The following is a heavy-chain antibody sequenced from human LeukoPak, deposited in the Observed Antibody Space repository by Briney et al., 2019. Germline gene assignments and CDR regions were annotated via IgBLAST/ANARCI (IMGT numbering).Heavy chain of an antibody. CDR3: ATKYYYDSSGYD. V-gene: IGHV1-24*01. Sequence: ASVKVSCKVSGYTLTELSMHWVRQAPGKGLEWMGGFDPEDGETIHAQKFQGRVTMTEDTSTDTAYMELSSLRSEDTAVYYCATKYYYDSSGYDWGQGTLVTVSS. J-gene: IGHJ4*02. D-gene: IGHD3-22*01. CDR1: GYTLTELS. CDR2: FDPEDGET.